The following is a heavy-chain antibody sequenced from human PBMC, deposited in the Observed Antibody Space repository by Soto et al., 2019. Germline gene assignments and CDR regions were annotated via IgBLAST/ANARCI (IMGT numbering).Heavy chain of an antibody. CDR3: GRLVRGDYDILTGYLPAEYFQH. Sequence: PSETLSLTCTVSGGSISSYYWSWIRQPPGKGLEWIGYIYYSGSTNYNPSHKSRDTISVDTSKNQFSLKLSSVTAANTAVYYYGRLVRGDYDILTGYLPAEYFQHWGQGTLVTVS. V-gene: IGHV4-59*08. D-gene: IGHD3-9*01. J-gene: IGHJ1*01. CDR2: IYYSGST. CDR1: GGSISSYY.